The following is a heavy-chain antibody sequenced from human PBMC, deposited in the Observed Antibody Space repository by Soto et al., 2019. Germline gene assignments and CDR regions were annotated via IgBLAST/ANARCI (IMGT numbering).Heavy chain of an antibody. V-gene: IGHV1-3*01. CDR2: INAGNGNT. CDR3: ATYYYGSGSYYNYYYYYGMDV. D-gene: IGHD3-10*01. CDR1: GYTFTSYA. J-gene: IGHJ6*01. Sequence: QVQLVQSGAEVKKPGASVKVSCKASGYTFTSYAMHWVRQAPGQRLEWMGWINAGNGNTKYSQKFQGRVTITRDTSASTAYMELSSLRSEETDVYYCATYYYGSGSYYNYYYYYGMDVW.